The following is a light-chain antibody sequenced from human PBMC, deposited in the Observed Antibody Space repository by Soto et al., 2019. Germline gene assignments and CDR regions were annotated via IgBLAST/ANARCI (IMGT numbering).Light chain of an antibody. Sequence: DIQMTQSPSTLSASGGDRVTITCRASQSVSIWLAWYQQKPGKAPKLLIYKASSLKSGVPSRFSGSGSGTEFTLTISSLQPDDFATYYCQQYNSYWTFGQGTKVEMK. CDR2: KAS. CDR3: QQYNSYWT. V-gene: IGKV1-5*03. CDR1: QSVSIW. J-gene: IGKJ1*01.